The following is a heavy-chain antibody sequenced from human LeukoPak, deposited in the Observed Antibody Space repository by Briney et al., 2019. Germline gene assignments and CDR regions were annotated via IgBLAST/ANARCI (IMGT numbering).Heavy chain of an antibody. Sequence: SETLSLTCTVSGGSISSYYWSWIRQPPGEGLEWIGYIYYSGSTNYNPSLKSRVTISVDTSKNQFSLKLSSVTAADTAVYYCARDTTVHFDYWGQGTLVTVSS. CDR1: GGSISSYY. D-gene: IGHD4-17*01. CDR2: IYYSGST. J-gene: IGHJ4*02. V-gene: IGHV4-59*01. CDR3: ARDTTVHFDY.